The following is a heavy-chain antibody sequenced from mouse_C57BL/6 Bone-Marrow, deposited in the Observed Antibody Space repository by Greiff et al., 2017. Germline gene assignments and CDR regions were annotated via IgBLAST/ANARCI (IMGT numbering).Heavy chain of an antibody. CDR2: IYPRSGNT. Sequence: QVQLQQSGAELARPGASVKLSCKASGYTFTSYGISWVKQRTGQGLEWIGEIYPRSGNTYYNEKLKGKATLTADKSSSTAYMELRSLTSEDSAVYFCARRRRSTMVTTRAWFAYWGQGTLVTVSA. CDR1: GYTFTSYG. D-gene: IGHD2-2*01. CDR3: ARRRRSTMVTTRAWFAY. J-gene: IGHJ3*01. V-gene: IGHV1-81*01.